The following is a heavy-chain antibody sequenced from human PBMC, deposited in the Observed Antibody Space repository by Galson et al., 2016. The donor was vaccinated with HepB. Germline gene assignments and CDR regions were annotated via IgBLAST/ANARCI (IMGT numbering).Heavy chain of an antibody. CDR3: ARESPDLTAYYFDSSGILDY. J-gene: IGHJ4*02. CDR1: GFTFSMYW. Sequence: SLRLSCAASGFTFSMYWMSWVRHSPGKGLEWVANIKQDGGEKFYVDSVKGRFTISRDNAKNSLYLQMSSLRGEDTAVYYCARESPDLTAYYFDSSGILDYWGQGTQVTVSS. D-gene: IGHD3-22*01. CDR2: IKQDGGEK. V-gene: IGHV3-7*01.